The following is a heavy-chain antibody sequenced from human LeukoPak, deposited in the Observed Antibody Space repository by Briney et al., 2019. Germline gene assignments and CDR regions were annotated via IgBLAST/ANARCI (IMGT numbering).Heavy chain of an antibody. CDR1: GYTFTSYG. J-gene: IGHJ6*01. CDR2: ISAYNGNT. D-gene: IGHD4-17*01. V-gene: IGHV1-18*01. CDR3: ARNAVTTEGGADYYSVMAG. Sequence: ASVKVSCKASGYTFTSYGISWVRQAPGQGLERMGWISAYNGNTNYAQKLQGRVTMTTDTSTSTAYMELRSLRSDDTAVYYCARNAVTTEGGADYYSVMAGCGQGSTVTDS.